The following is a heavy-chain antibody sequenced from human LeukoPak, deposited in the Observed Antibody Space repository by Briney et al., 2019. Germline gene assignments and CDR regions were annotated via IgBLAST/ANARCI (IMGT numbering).Heavy chain of an antibody. V-gene: IGHV3-23*01. CDR1: GFTFSYNA. J-gene: IGHJ4*02. Sequence: PGGSLRLSCAASGFTFSYNAMSWVRQAPGKGLEWVSGITGSGSNTYHADSVKGRFTISRDNSKNTVYLQMNSLRAEDTALYYCAKGASGIYCGGDCYYFDSWGQGTLVTVSS. CDR2: ITGSGSNT. CDR3: AKGASGIYCGGDCYYFDS. D-gene: IGHD2-21*02.